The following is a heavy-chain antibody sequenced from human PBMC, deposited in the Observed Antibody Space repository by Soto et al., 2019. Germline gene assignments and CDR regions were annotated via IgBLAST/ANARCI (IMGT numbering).Heavy chain of an antibody. CDR2: VSYSGST. D-gene: IGHD6-19*01. V-gene: IGHV4-59*08. J-gene: IGHJ5*02. Sequence: SETLSLTCSLSGGAIGGYYWSWIRQPPGKALEWIGYVSYSGSTDYHPSLKSRVSISIDTSKNQFSLKMISVTAADTAVYYCARHGSDSGRFFFDPWGQGALVTVLL. CDR1: GGAIGGYY. CDR3: ARHGSDSGRFFFDP.